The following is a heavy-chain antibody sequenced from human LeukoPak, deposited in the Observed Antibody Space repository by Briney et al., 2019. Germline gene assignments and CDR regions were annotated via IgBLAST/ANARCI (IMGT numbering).Heavy chain of an antibody. CDR1: GFTFNTYT. Sequence: GGSLRLSCAASGFTFNTYTMNWVRQAPGKGLEWVSYISGSSGIIDYADSVRGRFTISRDNAKNSLYLQMNSLRAEDTAVYYCASDMTTADWGQGTLVTVSS. CDR3: ASDMTTAD. V-gene: IGHV3-48*01. CDR2: ISGSSGII. D-gene: IGHD4-17*01. J-gene: IGHJ4*02.